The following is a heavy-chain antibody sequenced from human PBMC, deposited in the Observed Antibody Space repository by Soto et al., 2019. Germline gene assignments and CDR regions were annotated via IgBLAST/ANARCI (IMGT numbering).Heavy chain of an antibody. CDR1: GYTFTSYD. CDR2: MNPNSGNT. CDR3: ARGEDCYDFWSGYYRWFDP. D-gene: IGHD3-3*01. J-gene: IGHJ5*02. V-gene: IGHV1-8*01. Sequence: ASVKVSCKASGYTFTSYDINWVRQATGQGLEWMGWMNPNSGNTGYAQKFQGRVTMTRNTSISTAYMELSSLRSEDTAVYYCARGEDCYDFWSGYYRWFDPWGQGTLVTVSS.